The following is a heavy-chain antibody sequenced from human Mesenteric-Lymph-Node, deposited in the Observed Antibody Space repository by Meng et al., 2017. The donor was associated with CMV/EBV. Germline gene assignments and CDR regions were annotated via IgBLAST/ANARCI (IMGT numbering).Heavy chain of an antibody. D-gene: IGHD5-18*01. V-gene: IGHV3-48*03. CDR1: GFTFSGYE. Sequence: GESLKISCATSGFTFSGYEMNWVRQAPGKGLEWVSSIATSGSVTYYADSVKGRFTISRDNAKKSLYLQMDSLRAEDTAVYYCGRVPRGSTYGPSEYWGQGTLVTVSS. CDR3: GRVPRGSTYGPSEY. J-gene: IGHJ4*02. CDR2: IATSGSVT.